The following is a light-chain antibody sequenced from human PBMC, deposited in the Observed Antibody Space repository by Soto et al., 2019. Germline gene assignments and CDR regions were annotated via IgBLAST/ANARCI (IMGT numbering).Light chain of an antibody. CDR1: QTVNNW. CDR3: QQYNSYSRT. Sequence: DIQMTQSPSTLSTSIGDRVTITCRANQTVNNWLAWYQQKPGKAPKLLIYDASNLETGVPSRFSGSGSGTEFTLTISSLQPDDFATYYCQQYNSYSRTFGQGTKVDIK. J-gene: IGKJ1*01. CDR2: DAS. V-gene: IGKV1-5*01.